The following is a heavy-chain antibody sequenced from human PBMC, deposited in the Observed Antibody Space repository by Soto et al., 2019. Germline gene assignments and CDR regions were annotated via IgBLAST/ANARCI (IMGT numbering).Heavy chain of an antibody. D-gene: IGHD3-3*01. J-gene: IGHJ4*02. CDR1: GFTFSSYG. CDR3: AKDRQAYYDFWSGIGAFDY. CDR2: ISYDGSNK. V-gene: IGHV3-30*18. Sequence: QVQLVESGGGVVQPGRSLRLSCAASGFTFSSYGMHWVRQAPGKGLEWVAVISYDGSNKYYVDSVKGRFTISRDNSKNTLYLQMNSLRAEDTAVYYCAKDRQAYYDFWSGIGAFDYWGQGTLVTVSS.